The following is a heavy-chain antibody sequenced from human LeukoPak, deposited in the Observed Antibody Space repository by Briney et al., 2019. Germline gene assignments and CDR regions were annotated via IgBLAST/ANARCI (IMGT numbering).Heavy chain of an antibody. CDR1: GFTFSSYW. V-gene: IGHV3-7*01. D-gene: IGHD1-1*01. Sequence: GGSLRLSCAASGFTFSSYWMSWVRQAPGKGLEWVANIRQDGSEKYYVDSVKGRFTISRDNAKNSLYLQMNSLRAEDTAVYYCARDHRGTYYYYYMDVWGKGTTVTVSS. CDR2: IRQDGSEK. J-gene: IGHJ6*03. CDR3: ARDHRGTYYYYYMDV.